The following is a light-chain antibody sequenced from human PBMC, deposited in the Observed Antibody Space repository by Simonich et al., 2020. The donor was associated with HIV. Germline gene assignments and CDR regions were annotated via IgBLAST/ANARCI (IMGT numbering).Light chain of an antibody. CDR2: KVS. J-gene: IGKJ1*01. CDR1: QSLVHSDGNTY. CDR3: MQGTHWPRT. V-gene: IGKV2-30*02. Sequence: DVVMTQSPLSLPVPLGQPASISCRSSQSLVHSDGNTYLNWFQQRPGQSPRRLIYKVSNRDSGVPDRFSGSGSGTDFTLKISRVEAEDVGVYSCMQGTHWPRTFGQGTKVEIK.